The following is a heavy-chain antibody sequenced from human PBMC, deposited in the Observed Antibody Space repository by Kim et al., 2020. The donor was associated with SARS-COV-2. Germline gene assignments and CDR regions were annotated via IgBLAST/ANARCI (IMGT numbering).Heavy chain of an antibody. CDR3: ARGLGYSYGEAMDV. Sequence: DSVKGRFTISRDNAKNSLYLQMNSLRAEDTALYHCARGLGYSYGEAMDVWGQGTTVTVSS. D-gene: IGHD5-18*01. V-gene: IGHV3-20*01. J-gene: IGHJ6*02.